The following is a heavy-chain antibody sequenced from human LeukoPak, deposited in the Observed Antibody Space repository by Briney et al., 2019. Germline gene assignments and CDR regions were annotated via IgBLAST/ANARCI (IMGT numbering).Heavy chain of an antibody. D-gene: IGHD6-13*01. CDR1: GYTFTGYY. V-gene: IGHV1-2*02. J-gene: IGHJ6*03. CDR2: INPNSGGT. Sequence: ASVKVSCRASGYTFTGYYMHWVRQAPGQGLEWMGWINPNSGGTNYAQKFQGRFTMTRDTSISTAYMELSRLRSDDTAVYYCARGEQQLVLYYYYLDVWGKGTTVTVSS. CDR3: ARGEQQLVLYYYYLDV.